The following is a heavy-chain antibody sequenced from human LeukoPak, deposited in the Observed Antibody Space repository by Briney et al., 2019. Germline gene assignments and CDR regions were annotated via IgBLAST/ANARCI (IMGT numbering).Heavy chain of an antibody. CDR2: ISSSGSTI. Sequence: PGGSLRLSCAASGFTFSDYYMSWILQAPGKGLEWVSYISSSGSTIYYADSVKGRFTISRDNAKNSLYLQMNSLRAEDTAVYYCARDSVMVQGVTIFDYWGQGTLVTVSS. V-gene: IGHV3-11*01. J-gene: IGHJ4*02. CDR3: ARDSVMVQGVTIFDY. D-gene: IGHD3-10*01. CDR1: GFTFSDYY.